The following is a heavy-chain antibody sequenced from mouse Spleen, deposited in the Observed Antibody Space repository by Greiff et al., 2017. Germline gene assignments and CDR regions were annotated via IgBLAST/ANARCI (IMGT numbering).Heavy chain of an antibody. Sequence: EVKLMESGGGLVKPGGSLKLSCAASGFTFSDYGMAWVRQAPGKGPEWVAFISNLAYSIYYADTVTGRFTISRENAKNTLYLEMSSLRSEDTAMYYCARSPYYGSSYGAMDYWGQGTSVTVSS. J-gene: IGHJ4*01. CDR2: ISNLAYSI. CDR3: ARSPYYGSSYGAMDY. V-gene: IGHV5-15*01. D-gene: IGHD1-1*01. CDR1: GFTFSDYG.